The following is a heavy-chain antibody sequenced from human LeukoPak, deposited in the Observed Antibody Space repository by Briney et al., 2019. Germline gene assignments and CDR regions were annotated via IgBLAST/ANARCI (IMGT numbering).Heavy chain of an antibody. CDR1: GFTFSSYE. CDR2: ISSISSYI. V-gene: IGHV3-21*01. J-gene: IGHJ4*02. D-gene: IGHD3-10*01. Sequence: GGSLRLSCAVSGFTFSSYEMNWVRQAPGKGLEWVSSISSISSYIYYADSVKGRFTISRDNAKNSLYLQMNSLRAEDTAVYYCARDLPVYYGSGSYEGAYDYWGQGTLVTVSS. CDR3: ARDLPVYYGSGSYEGAYDY.